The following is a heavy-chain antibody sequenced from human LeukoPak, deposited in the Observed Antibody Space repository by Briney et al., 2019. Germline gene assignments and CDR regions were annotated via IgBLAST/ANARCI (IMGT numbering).Heavy chain of an antibody. Sequence: SVNVSCTASGGTFSSYAISWVRQAPGQGLEWMGGIIPIFGTANYAQKFQGRVTITADESTSTAYMELSSLRSEDTAVYYCASGAYCGGDCVDYWGQGTLVTVSS. J-gene: IGHJ4*02. D-gene: IGHD2-21*02. CDR1: GGTFSSYA. CDR3: ASGAYCGGDCVDY. V-gene: IGHV1-69*13. CDR2: IIPIFGTA.